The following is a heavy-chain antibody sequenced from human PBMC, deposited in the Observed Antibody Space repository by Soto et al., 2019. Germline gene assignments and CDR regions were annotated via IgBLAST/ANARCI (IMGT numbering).Heavy chain of an antibody. V-gene: IGHV3-53*02. CDR1: GFTVSNTY. J-gene: IGHJ5*02. CDR3: ARALPVAKGGFDP. Sequence: EVQLVETGGGLIQPGGSLRLSCAASGFTVSNTYMTWVRQPPGKGLECVSVIYTAGGTNYADSVKGRFIISRDNSKNTLYLQMNSLRAEDTVVYYCARALPVAKGGFDPWGQGTLVTVSS. D-gene: IGHD2-2*01. CDR2: IYTAGGT.